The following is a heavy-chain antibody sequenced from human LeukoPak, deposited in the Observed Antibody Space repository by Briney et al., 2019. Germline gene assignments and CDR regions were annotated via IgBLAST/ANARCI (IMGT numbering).Heavy chain of an antibody. V-gene: IGHV3-23*01. J-gene: IGHJ6*02. CDR3: AKVVDDSSGYYYYGYYYGMDV. Sequence: GGSLRLSCAASGFTFSSYAMSWVRQAPGKGLEWVSAISGSGGSTYYADSVKGRFTISRDNSKNTLYLQMNSLRAEDTAVYYCAKVVDDSSGYYYYGYYYGMDVWGQGTMVTVSS. CDR2: ISGSGGST. CDR1: GFTFSSYA. D-gene: IGHD3-22*01.